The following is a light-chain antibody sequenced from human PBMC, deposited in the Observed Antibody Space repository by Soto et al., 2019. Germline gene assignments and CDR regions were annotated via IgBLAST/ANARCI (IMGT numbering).Light chain of an antibody. J-gene: IGLJ1*01. CDR2: EVT. V-gene: IGLV2-23*02. Sequence: SVLTQPASVSGSPGRWITISCTGSSSDVGGYALVSWYQQHPGQAPKLIIYEVTKRPSGVSSRFSASRSGLTASLTISGLQPEDAADYFCCSYAGRRASYVFGTGTKVTVL. CDR1: SSDVGGYAL. CDR3: CSYAGRRASYV.